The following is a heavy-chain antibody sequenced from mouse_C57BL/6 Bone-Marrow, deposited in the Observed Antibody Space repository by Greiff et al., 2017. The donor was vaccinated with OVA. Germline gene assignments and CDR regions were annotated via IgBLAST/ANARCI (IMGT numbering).Heavy chain of an antibody. CDR2: INYDGSST. V-gene: IGHV5-16*01. J-gene: IGHJ2*01. Sequence: EVKVVESEGGLVQPGSSMKLSCTASGFTFSDYYMAWVRQVPEKGLEWVANINYDGSSTYYLDSLKSRFIISRDNAKNILYLQMSSLKSEDTATYYCAREGPLDYWGQGTTLTVSS. CDR1: GFTFSDYY. CDR3: AREGPLDY.